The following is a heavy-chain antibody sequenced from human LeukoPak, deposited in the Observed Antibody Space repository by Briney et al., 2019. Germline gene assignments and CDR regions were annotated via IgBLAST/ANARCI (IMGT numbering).Heavy chain of an antibody. CDR3: AKGGSSWSEFDY. Sequence: GGSLRLSCAASGFTFSSYAMSWVRQAPGKGLEWASGISASGGLTYYADSVKGRFTISRDNSKNTLHLQMNSLRDDDTAVYYCAKGGSSWSEFDYWGQGTLVTVSS. V-gene: IGHV3-23*01. J-gene: IGHJ4*02. CDR1: GFTFSSYA. D-gene: IGHD6-13*01. CDR2: ISASGGLT.